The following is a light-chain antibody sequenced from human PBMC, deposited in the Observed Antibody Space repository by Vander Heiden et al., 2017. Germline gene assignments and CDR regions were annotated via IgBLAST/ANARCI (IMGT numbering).Light chain of an antibody. CDR3: QEWDSRHVV. J-gene: IGLJ2*01. V-gene: IGLV3-1*01. CDR2: QDS. Sequence: SYELTQPPSVSVSPGQTASITCSGDKLGDKYACWYQQKPGQSPVLGIYQDSKRPSGIPERFSGSNSGNTATLTISGTQAMDESYYYCQEWDSRHVVFGGGTKLTVL. CDR1: KLGDKY.